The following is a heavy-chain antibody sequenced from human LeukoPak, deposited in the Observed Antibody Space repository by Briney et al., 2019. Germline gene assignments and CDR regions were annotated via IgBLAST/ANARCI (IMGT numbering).Heavy chain of an antibody. J-gene: IGHJ4*02. Sequence: PSEILSLTCTVSGDSVSSGSHHWSWIRQPTGKGLEWIGYIYYSGSTYYNPSLKSRVTISVDTSKNQFSLKLSSVTAANTAVYYCARDLYDYVWGSYRYLDYWGQGTLVTVSS. D-gene: IGHD3-16*02. CDR2: IYYSGST. V-gene: IGHV4-30-4*01. CDR3: ARDLYDYVWGSYRYLDY. CDR1: GDSVSSGSHH.